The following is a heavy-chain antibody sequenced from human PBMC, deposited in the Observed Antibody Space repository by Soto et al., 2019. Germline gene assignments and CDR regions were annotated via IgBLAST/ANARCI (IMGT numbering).Heavy chain of an antibody. CDR3: ARDGVVSGVILPSYLGDYTVDV. J-gene: IGHJ6*02. V-gene: IGHV4-4*07. CDR1: GAPITNYY. CDR2: VYTSGAT. Sequence: QVQLQESGPGLVKPSETLSLTCNVSGAPITNYYWSWIRQPAGKGLEWIGRVYTSGATKYNPSLKSRATMTLDTSQNRFSLRLSAVTAADTAVYYCARDGVVSGVILPSYLGDYTVDVWGRGITVTVSS. D-gene: IGHD3-3*01.